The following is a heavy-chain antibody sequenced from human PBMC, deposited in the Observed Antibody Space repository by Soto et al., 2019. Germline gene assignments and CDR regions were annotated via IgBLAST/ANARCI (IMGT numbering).Heavy chain of an antibody. CDR1: GFTFDDYG. V-gene: IGHV3-20*04. J-gene: IGHJ4*02. CDR3: VRGASLDFDY. Sequence: EVQLVESGGGVLRPGGSLRLSCAASGFTFDDYGMSWARQAPGKGLEWDSGVNWNGGSTGYADSVKGRFTISRDNAKNSLDLQMNSMRAEDTAFYYCVRGASLDFDYWGQGTLVTVSS. D-gene: IGHD1-26*01. CDR2: VNWNGGST.